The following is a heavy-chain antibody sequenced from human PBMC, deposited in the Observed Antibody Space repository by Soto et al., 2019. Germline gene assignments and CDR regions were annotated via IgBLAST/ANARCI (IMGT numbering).Heavy chain of an antibody. CDR3: AKTGSIAVVAASNFDA. J-gene: IGHJ4*02. D-gene: IGHD2-15*01. CDR2: ISLGGSST. Sequence: GGSLRLSCAASGFTFSRFDMSWVRQAPGKGLQWVGGISLGGSSTYNTDPVKGRSTTSKATTKNTLYLQKNSLGAETAAVYYCAKTGSIAVVAASNFDAWGQGTLVTVSS. V-gene: IGHV3-23*01. CDR1: GFTFSRFD.